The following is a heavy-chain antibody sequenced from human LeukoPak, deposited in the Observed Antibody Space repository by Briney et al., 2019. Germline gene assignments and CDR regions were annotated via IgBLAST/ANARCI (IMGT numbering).Heavy chain of an antibody. D-gene: IGHD4-17*01. CDR2: ISASGDRT. Sequence: QPGGSLRLSCAASGFTFSNYDISWVRQTPEKGLEWGAAISASGDRTYYADSVRGRFAISRDNSNNILYLQMNSLRGEDMAIYYCAKETTVTTYDYWGQGTLVTVSS. CDR1: GFTFSNYD. J-gene: IGHJ4*02. V-gene: IGHV3-23*01. CDR3: AKETTVTTYDY.